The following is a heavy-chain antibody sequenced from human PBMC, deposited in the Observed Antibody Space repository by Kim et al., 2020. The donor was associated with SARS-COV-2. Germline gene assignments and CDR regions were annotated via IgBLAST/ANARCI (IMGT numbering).Heavy chain of an antibody. CDR2: IKQDGSEK. D-gene: IGHD4-17*01. CDR1: GFTFSSYW. J-gene: IGHJ6*02. V-gene: IGHV3-7*01. CDR3: ARELTTVTTPGGMDV. Sequence: GGSLRLSCAASGFTFSSYWMSWVRQAPGKGLEWVANIKQDGSEKYYVDSVKGRFTISRDNAKNSLYLQMNSLRAKDTAVYYCARELTTVTTPGGMDVWDQGTTVTVSS.